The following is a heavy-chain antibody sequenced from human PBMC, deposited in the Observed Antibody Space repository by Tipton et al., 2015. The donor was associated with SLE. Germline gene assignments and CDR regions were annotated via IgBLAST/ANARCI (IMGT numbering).Heavy chain of an antibody. J-gene: IGHJ3*02. CDR1: GGSISSHY. V-gene: IGHV4-59*11. D-gene: IGHD1-26*01. CDR3: ARDRSMVGAAGEAFDI. CDR2: IYYTGST. Sequence: TLSLTCTVSGGSISSHYWTWFRQTPGKGLEWIGYIYYTGSTNYNPSLKSRVTISLDTPKNQFSLKLNSVTAADTAVYYCARDRSMVGAAGEAFDIWGQGTLVTVSS.